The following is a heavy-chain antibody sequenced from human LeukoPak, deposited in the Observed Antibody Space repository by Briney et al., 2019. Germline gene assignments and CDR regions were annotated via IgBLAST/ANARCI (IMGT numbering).Heavy chain of an antibody. D-gene: IGHD1-26*01. V-gene: IGHV4-4*07. CDR1: GGSISSYY. CDR2: IYTSGST. CDR3: ARERSGSYQGGDYYYMDV. Sequence: SETLSLTCTVSGGSISSYYWSWIRQPAGKGLEWIGRIYTSGSTNYNPSLKSRVTMSVDASKNQFSLKLSSVTAADTAVYYCARERSGSYQGGDYYYMDVWGKGTTVTISS. J-gene: IGHJ6*03.